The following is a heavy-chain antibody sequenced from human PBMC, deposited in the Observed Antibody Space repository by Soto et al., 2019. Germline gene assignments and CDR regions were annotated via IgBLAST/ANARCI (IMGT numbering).Heavy chain of an antibody. Sequence: EVQLVESGGGLVQPGGSLRLSCAASGFTCSAYWMNWVRQAPGKGLEWVANIKQDGSERYYVDSVKGRFTISRDNAKKSLYLQMDSLRDEDTAVYYCSGGTGWLVTDWGQGTLVTVSS. J-gene: IGHJ1*01. CDR2: IKQDGSER. V-gene: IGHV3-7*04. D-gene: IGHD6-19*01. CDR3: SGGTGWLVTD. CDR1: GFTCSAYW.